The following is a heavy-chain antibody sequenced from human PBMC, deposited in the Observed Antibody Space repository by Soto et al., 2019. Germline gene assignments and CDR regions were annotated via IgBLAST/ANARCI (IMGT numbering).Heavy chain of an antibody. CDR1: GGTFSNYV. CDR2: IIPISGAA. Sequence: QVQLVQSGAEVKKPGSSVKVSCKASGGTFSNYVVNWVRQAPGQGLEWMGWIIPISGAANYAQKFKGRVTSTADKSTSTSYMELSSLRSEDTAVYYCARDMTRTVVPYFDFWGQGTLVTVSS. J-gene: IGHJ4*02. CDR3: ARDMTRTVVPYFDF. V-gene: IGHV1-69*06. D-gene: IGHD2-21*01.